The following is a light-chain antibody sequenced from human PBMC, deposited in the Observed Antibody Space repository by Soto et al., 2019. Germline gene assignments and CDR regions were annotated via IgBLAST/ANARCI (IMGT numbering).Light chain of an antibody. J-gene: IGKJ1*01. Sequence: DIVMTQSPATLSVSPGETATLSCRASQSVSSYLAWYQQKPGQAPRLLISGASTRATGFPVRFSGSGSGTEFTLTISSLQSEDFAIYCCQQYSSWPRTFGQGTRVEIK. CDR2: GAS. CDR1: QSVSSY. V-gene: IGKV3-15*01. CDR3: QQYSSWPRT.